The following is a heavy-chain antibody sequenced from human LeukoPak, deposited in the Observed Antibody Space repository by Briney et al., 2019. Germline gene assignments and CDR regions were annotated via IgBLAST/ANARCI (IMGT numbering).Heavy chain of an antibody. Sequence: PGGSLRLSCATSGFTFSNYGIHWVRQAPGKGLEWVAVISSDETNIRYGDSVRGRFTVSRDNAKNTVYLQMNSLGADDTAVYYCAKDPYRVVFATGNYLDPWGQGTLVTVSS. CDR2: ISSDETNI. CDR3: AKDPYRVVFATGNYLDP. J-gene: IGHJ5*02. CDR1: GFTFSNYG. D-gene: IGHD1-7*01. V-gene: IGHV3-30*18.